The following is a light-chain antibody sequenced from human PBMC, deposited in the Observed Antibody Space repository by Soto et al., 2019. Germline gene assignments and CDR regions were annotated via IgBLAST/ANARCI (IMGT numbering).Light chain of an antibody. V-gene: IGKV1-39*01. Sequence: DIQMTQSPSSLSASVGDRVTITCRASQSISNFLNWYQQKPGKAPKLLIYAASSLQSGVPSTFSGSGSGTDFTLTISSLQPADFATYYCQQSFSTPRTFGQGTKVDIK. CDR1: QSISNF. CDR3: QQSFSTPRT. J-gene: IGKJ1*01. CDR2: AAS.